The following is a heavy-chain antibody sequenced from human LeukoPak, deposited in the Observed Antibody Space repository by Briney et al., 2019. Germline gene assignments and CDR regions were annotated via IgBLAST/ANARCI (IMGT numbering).Heavy chain of an antibody. V-gene: IGHV1-2*02. CDR2: INPNSGGT. CDR3: ARRNIAAAGTLYYYYMDV. D-gene: IGHD6-13*01. J-gene: IGHJ6*03. Sequence: ASVKVSCKASGYTFTGYYMHWVRQAPGQGLEWMGWINPNSGGTNYAQKFQGRVTMTRDTSISTAYMELSRLRSDDTAVYYCARRNIAAAGTLYYYYMDVWGKGTTVTVSS. CDR1: GYTFTGYY.